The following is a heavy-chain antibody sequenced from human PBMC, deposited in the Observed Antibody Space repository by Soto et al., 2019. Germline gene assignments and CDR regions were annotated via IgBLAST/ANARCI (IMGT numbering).Heavy chain of an antibody. Sequence: QVQLVQSGAEVKKPGASVKVSCKASGNTFTNYPMHWVRQAPGQGLEWMGWINTDNGDTKYSQKFQGRVTITRDTSVSTAYMELSSLISEYTALYYCVNRDYDDFWGQVTLLTVSS. V-gene: IGHV1-3*04. J-gene: IGHJ4*02. CDR2: INTDNGDT. CDR1: GNTFTNYP. CDR3: VNRDYDDF.